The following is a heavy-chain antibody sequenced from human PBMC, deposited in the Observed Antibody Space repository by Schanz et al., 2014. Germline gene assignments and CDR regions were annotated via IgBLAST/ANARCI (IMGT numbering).Heavy chain of an antibody. Sequence: VQLVESGGGVVQPGRSLRLSCAASGFTFSSYGMHWVRQIPGKGLEWVSAISASGGTTYYADSVKGRFTISRDNSKNTLYLQMNSLRAEDTAVYYCAKYRGYYRVSGSYRELEYWGQGTLVTVSS. CDR2: ISASGGTT. J-gene: IGHJ4*02. V-gene: IGHV3-23*04. CDR3: AKYRGYYRVSGSYRELEY. D-gene: IGHD3-10*01. CDR1: GFTFSSYG.